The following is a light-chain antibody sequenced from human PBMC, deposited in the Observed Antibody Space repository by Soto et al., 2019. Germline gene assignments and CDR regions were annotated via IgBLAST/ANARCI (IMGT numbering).Light chain of an antibody. V-gene: IGKV3-20*01. CDR3: QQYGSSPDT. CDR2: GAS. CDR1: QSVTSKS. Sequence: EIVLTQSPGTLSLSPGERATLSCRASQSVTSKSLAWYQQKPGQAPRLLIYGASSRATGIPDRFSGSGSGTDFTLTISRLEPEDFAVYYCQQYGSSPDTFGQGTRLEIK. J-gene: IGKJ5*01.